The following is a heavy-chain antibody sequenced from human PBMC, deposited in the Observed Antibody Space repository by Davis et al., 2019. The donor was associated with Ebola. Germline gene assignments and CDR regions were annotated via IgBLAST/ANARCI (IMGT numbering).Heavy chain of an antibody. J-gene: IGHJ4*02. CDR2: INHSGST. CDR3: ARGPSPLFGDGLRRPVRRV. Sequence: PGGSLRLSCAVYGGSFSGYYWSWIRQPPGKGLEWIGEINHSGSTNYNPSLKSRVTISVDTSKNQFSLKLSSVTAADTAVYYCARGPSPLFGDGLRRPVRRVWGQGTLVTVSS. CDR1: GGSFSGYY. D-gene: IGHD3-16*01. V-gene: IGHV4-34*01.